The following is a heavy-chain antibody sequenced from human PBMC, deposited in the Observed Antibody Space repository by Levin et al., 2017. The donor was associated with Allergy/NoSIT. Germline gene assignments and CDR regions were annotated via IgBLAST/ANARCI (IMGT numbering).Heavy chain of an antibody. CDR1: GGSFSGYY. CDR2: INHSGST. V-gene: IGHV4-34*01. J-gene: IGHJ4*02. CDR3: ARGAQNYCSGASCFHVNGDLDY. D-gene: IGHD2-15*01. Sequence: KTSETLSLTCAVYGGSFSGYYWSWIRQPPGKGLEWIGEINHSGSTNYNPSLKSRVTISVDTSKNQFSLKLSPVTAADTAVYYCARGAQNYCSGASCFHVNGDLDYWGQGTLVTVSS.